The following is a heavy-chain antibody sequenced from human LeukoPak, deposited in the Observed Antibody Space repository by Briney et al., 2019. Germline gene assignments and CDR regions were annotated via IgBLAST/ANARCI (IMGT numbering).Heavy chain of an antibody. CDR1: GGTFSSYA. Sequence: SVKVSCKASGGTFSSYAISWVRQAPGQGLEWMGGIIPIFGTATYAQKYQGRVTITADESTSTAYMELSSLRSEDTAVYYCARVMRFGVTYYYYYGMDVWGQGTTVTVSS. CDR3: ARVMRFGVTYYYYYGMDV. CDR2: IIPIFGTA. V-gene: IGHV1-69*13. J-gene: IGHJ6*02. D-gene: IGHD3-10*01.